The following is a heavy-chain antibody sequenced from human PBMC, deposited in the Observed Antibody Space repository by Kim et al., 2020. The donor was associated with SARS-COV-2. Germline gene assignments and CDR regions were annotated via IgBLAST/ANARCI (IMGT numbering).Heavy chain of an antibody. J-gene: IGHJ4*02. D-gene: IGHD3-16*01. V-gene: IGHV3-72*01. CDR3: ARVMITFGGVTRRGFDY. Sequence: VKGRFTISRDDSKNSLYLQMNSLKTEDTAVYYCARVMITFGGVTRRGFDYWGQGTLVTVSS.